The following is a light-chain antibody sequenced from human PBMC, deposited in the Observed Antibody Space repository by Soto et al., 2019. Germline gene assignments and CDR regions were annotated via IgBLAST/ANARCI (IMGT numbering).Light chain of an antibody. J-gene: IGKJ3*01. Sequence: DIPMTQSPSSLSASVGDRVTITCQASQDIRKYLNWYQQKPGRAPKLLIYGASNLETGVPSRFSGSGYGTDFTFTISRLQPKDIATYYCHHYVHITPFTFGPGTKVAIK. CDR2: GAS. V-gene: IGKV1-33*01. CDR3: HHYVHITPFT. CDR1: QDIRKY.